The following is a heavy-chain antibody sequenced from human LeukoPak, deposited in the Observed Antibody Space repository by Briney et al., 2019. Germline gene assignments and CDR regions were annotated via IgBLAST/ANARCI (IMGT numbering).Heavy chain of an antibody. D-gene: IGHD2-2*01. J-gene: IGHJ6*02. CDR3: AAPRIDIVVVPADSMDLNYYGMDV. Sequence: ASVTVSCKASGGTFSSHAISWVRQAPGQGLEWMGRIIPIFGIANYAQKFQGRVTITADKSTSTAYMELSSLRSEDTAVYYCAAPRIDIVVVPADSMDLNYYGMDVWGQGTTVTVSS. CDR1: GGTFSSHA. CDR2: IIPIFGIA. V-gene: IGHV1-69*04.